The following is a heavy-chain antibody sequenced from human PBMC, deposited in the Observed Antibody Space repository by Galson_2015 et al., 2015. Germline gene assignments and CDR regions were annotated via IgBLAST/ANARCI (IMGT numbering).Heavy chain of an antibody. Sequence: SLRLSCAASGFTFSSYAMSWVRQAPGKGLEWVSAISGSGGSIYYADSVKGRFTISRGNSKNTLYLQMNSLRAEDTAVYYCAKGRVSGKRGLDFDYWGQGTLVTVSS. V-gene: IGHV3-23*01. CDR3: AKGRVSGKRGLDFDY. CDR2: ISGSGGSI. CDR1: GFTFSSYA. J-gene: IGHJ4*02. D-gene: IGHD3-10*01.